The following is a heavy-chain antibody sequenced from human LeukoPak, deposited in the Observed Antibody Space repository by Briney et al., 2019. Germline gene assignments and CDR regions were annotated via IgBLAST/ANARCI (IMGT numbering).Heavy chain of an antibody. J-gene: IGHJ4*02. CDR2: IRNKVYGGTT. CDR1: GFSFRDYA. CDR3: TRVYPTVTTVGDS. V-gene: IGHV3-49*05. Sequence: NPGGSLRLSCTASGFSFRDYAMSWFRQAPGKGLEWVGFIRNKVYGGTTEYAASVKGRFPISRDDSKSIAYLQMNSLRTEDTALYYCTRVYPTVTTVGDSRGQGTLVTVSS. D-gene: IGHD4-17*01.